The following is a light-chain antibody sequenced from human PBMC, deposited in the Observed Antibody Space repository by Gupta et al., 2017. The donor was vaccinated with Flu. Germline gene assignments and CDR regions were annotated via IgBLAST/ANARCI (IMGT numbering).Light chain of an antibody. CDR1: QSRPYTSNNKSY. CDR2: WAS. Sequence: VMNASPDSLAVSLGERATINCRSSQSRPYTSNNKSYLAWYQQKPGQPPRLLIYWASTRESGVPDRFSGSGSVTDFTLTISSLQAEDVAVYFCQQVYSLPFTFGHGTKVDIK. CDR3: QQVYSLPFT. V-gene: IGKV4-1*01. J-gene: IGKJ3*01.